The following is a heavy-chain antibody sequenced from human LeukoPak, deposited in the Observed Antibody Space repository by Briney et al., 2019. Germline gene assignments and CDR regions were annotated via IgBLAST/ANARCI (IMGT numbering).Heavy chain of an antibody. CDR1: GYSISSGYY. D-gene: IGHD6-19*01. Sequence: PSETLSLTCAVSGYSISSGYYWGWIRQPPGKGLEWIGSIYHSGSTYYNPSLKSRVTISVDTSKNQFSLKLSSVTAADTAVYYCARLVGEQWLVRYYYYMDVWGKGTTVTVSS. CDR2: IYHSGST. CDR3: ARLVGEQWLVRYYYYMDV. V-gene: IGHV4-38-2*01. J-gene: IGHJ6*03.